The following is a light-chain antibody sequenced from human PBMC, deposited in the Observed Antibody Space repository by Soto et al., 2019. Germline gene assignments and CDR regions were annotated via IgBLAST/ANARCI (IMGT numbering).Light chain of an antibody. Sequence: DIQLTQSPSSLSASVGDRVSISCQANQDTNNYLNWYHQKPGKAPRLVIYDTSTLEIGVPSRFGGSRSGIEFTFTITGLQPEDVGTYYCQQYNEVPYTFGHGTKVEMK. V-gene: IGKV1-33*01. CDR3: QQYNEVPYT. J-gene: IGKJ2*01. CDR1: QDTNNY. CDR2: DTS.